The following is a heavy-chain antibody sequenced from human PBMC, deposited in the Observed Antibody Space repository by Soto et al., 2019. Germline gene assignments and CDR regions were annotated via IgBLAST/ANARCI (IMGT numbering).Heavy chain of an antibody. CDR1: GFTFSSHA. D-gene: IGHD4-17*01. V-gene: IGHV3-23*01. J-gene: IGHJ4*02. Sequence: EVHLLESGGGLVQPGGSLRLSCAASGFTFSSHAMTWVRQAPGKGLEWVSLISSAVGSTYYADSVKGRFTIPRDNSNKTLYLQMGGLGAEDTAVYYCVRATVTSWGGGLDFWGQGALVTVSS. CDR3: VRATVTSWGGGLDF. CDR2: ISSAVGST.